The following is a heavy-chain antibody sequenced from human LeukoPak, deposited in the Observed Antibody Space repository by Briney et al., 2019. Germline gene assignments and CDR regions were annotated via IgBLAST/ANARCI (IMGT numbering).Heavy chain of an antibody. J-gene: IGHJ2*01. CDR2: ICTAGDP. V-gene: IGHV3-13*05. D-gene: IGHD3-10*01. Sequence: GGSLRLSCAASGFTFSRYDTHCVRHATGKGLGWVSAICTAGDPYYPSPVKGRFTISREKAKNSLYLQMNTLRAGDTPVYYCARGGDYDYGSGSYYDFKWYFDLWGHGTLVTVSS. CDR3: ARGGDYDYGSGSYYDFKWYFDL. CDR1: GFTFSRYD.